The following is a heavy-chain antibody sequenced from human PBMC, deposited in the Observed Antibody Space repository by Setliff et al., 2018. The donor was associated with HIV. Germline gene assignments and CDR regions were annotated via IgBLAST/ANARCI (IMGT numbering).Heavy chain of an antibody. CDR1: GFTFSRYE. J-gene: IGHJ5*02. V-gene: IGHV3-15*01. Sequence: PGGSLRLSCAASGFTFSRYEMNWVRQAPGKGLEWVGRIKGKSAGGTSDYGAPVKGRFTISRDDSKTTLYLQMNSLKIEDTGVYYCARGADWFDLWGQGTLVTVSS. D-gene: IGHD3-16*01. CDR2: IKGKSAGGTS. CDR3: ARGADWFDL.